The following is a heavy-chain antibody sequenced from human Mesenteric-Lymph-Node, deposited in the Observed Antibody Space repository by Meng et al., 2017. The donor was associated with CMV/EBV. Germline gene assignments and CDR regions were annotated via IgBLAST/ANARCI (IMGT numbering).Heavy chain of an antibody. V-gene: IGHV1-2*02. Sequence: ASVKVSCKASGYTFTGYYLHWVRQAPGQGLEWMGWIYPNSGGTNYAQKFQGRVTMTRDTSVTTAYMELSRLRSDDTAVYYCAREELLEYSTSSAANCFDPWGQGTLVTVSS. CDR1: GYTFTGYY. CDR2: IYPNSGGT. D-gene: IGHD2/OR15-2a*01. CDR3: AREELLEYSTSSAANCFDP. J-gene: IGHJ5*02.